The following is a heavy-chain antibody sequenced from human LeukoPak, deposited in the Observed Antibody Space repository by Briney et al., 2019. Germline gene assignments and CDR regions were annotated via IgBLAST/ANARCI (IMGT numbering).Heavy chain of an antibody. Sequence: PGGSLRLSCAASGFTFSRNVMSWVRQAPGKGLEWVSGISGSGGSRYYADSVKGRFTISRDNSKNTLYLEMNSLRAEDTAVYYCANVRFLEWSSYFDNWGQGTLVTVSS. CDR3: ANVRFLEWSSYFDN. D-gene: IGHD3-3*01. CDR2: ISGSGGSR. CDR1: GFTFSRNV. J-gene: IGHJ4*02. V-gene: IGHV3-23*01.